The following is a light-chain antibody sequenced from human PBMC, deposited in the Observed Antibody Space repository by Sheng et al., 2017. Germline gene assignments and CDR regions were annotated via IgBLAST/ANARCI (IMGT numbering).Light chain of an antibody. CDR2: KAS. CDR3: QQYSGYWT. V-gene: IGKV1-5*03. Sequence: DIQMTQSPSALSASVGDRVTITCRASQSITRWLAWYQQKPGKAPKLLIQKASALESGVPSRFSGSGFGTEFTLTISSLQPDDSATYYCQQYSGYWTFGQGTKVEIK. CDR1: QSITRW. J-gene: IGKJ1*01.